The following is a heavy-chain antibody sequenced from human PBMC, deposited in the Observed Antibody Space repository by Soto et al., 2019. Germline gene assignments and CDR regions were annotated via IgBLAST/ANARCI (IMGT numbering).Heavy chain of an antibody. V-gene: IGHV3-74*01. D-gene: IGHD6-19*01. CDR1: GFTFSSYW. Sequence: QTGGSLRLSCAASGFTFSSYWMHWVRQAPGKGLVWVSRINSDGSSTSYADSVKGRFTISRDNAKNTLYLQMNILSAEDTAVYYCARWRGSSGCYDYWGQGTLVTVSS. CDR3: ARWRGSSGCYDY. CDR2: INSDGSST. J-gene: IGHJ4*02.